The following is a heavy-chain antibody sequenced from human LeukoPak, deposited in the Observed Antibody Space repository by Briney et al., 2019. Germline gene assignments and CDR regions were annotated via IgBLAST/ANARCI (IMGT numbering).Heavy chain of an antibody. J-gene: IGHJ4*02. CDR2: IYYSGST. CDR3: ARDLGGSGIGRPIDY. Sequence: PSETLSLTCTVSGGSISSYYWSWIRQPPGKGLEWIGYIYYSGSTNYNPSLKSRVTISVDTSKNQFSLKLSSVTAADTTVYYCARDLGGSGIGRPIDYWGQGTLVTVSS. D-gene: IGHD6-19*01. CDR1: GGSISSYY. V-gene: IGHV4-59*01.